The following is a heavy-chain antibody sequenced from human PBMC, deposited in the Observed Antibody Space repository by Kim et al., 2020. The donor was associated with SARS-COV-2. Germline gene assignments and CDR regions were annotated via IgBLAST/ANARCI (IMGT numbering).Heavy chain of an antibody. CDR3: ARERRRYDFWSGYYAFDI. Sequence: QGRVTITRDTSASTAYMELSSLRSEDTAVYYCARERRRYDFWSGYYAFDIWGQGTMVTVSS. V-gene: IGHV1-3*01. D-gene: IGHD3-3*01. J-gene: IGHJ3*02.